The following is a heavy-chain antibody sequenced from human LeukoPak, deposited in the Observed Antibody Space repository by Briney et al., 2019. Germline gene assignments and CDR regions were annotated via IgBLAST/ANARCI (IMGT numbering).Heavy chain of an antibody. CDR1: GYTFTSYA. D-gene: IGHD2-15*01. CDR2: INTYNGNT. J-gene: IGHJ4*02. V-gene: IGHV1-18*01. CDR3: ARGGSRMVTYGSLDY. Sequence: ASVTVSFRASGYTFTSYAINWVRQAPGQGFEWMGWINTYNGNTNYAQKLQGRVTMTADMSTSTAYMELRSLRSDDTAVYHCARGGSRMVTYGSLDYWGQGSLVTVSS.